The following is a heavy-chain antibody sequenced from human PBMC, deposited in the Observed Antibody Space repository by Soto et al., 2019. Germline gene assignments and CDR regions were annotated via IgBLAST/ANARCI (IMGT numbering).Heavy chain of an antibody. Sequence: QVQLVQSGAEVKKSGSSVKVSCKAPGGTFSSYAISWVRQAPGQGLEWMGGIIPIFGTAKYAQKFQGRVTITADESMSTGYMELSSLRSEDTAVYYCARSQGGSSSLDIYYYYYYGMDVWGQGTTVTVSS. D-gene: IGHD2-15*01. CDR1: GGTFSSYA. J-gene: IGHJ6*02. CDR3: ARSQGGSSSLDIYYYYYYGMDV. V-gene: IGHV1-69*01. CDR2: IIPIFGTA.